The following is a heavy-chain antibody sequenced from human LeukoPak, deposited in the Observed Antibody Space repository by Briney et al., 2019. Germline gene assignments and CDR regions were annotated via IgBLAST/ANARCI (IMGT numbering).Heavy chain of an antibody. J-gene: IGHJ4*02. Sequence: SETLSLTCTVSGGSISSSSYYWGWIRQPPGKGLEWIGSIYYSGSTYYNPSLKSRVTISVDTSKNQFSLKLSSVTAADTAVYYCARHSDYYGSGSYHYFDYWGQGTLVTVSS. D-gene: IGHD3-10*01. V-gene: IGHV4-39*01. CDR2: IYYSGST. CDR3: ARHSDYYGSGSYHYFDY. CDR1: GGSISSSSYY.